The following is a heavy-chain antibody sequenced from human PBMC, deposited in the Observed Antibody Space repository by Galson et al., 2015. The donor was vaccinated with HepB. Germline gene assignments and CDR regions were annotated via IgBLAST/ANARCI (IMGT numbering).Heavy chain of an antibody. D-gene: IGHD3-3*01. Sequence: SVKVSCKVSGYTLTELSMHWVRQAPGKGLEWMGGFDPEDGETIYAQKFQGRVTMTEDTSTDTAYMELSSLRSEDTAVYYCATQGAFIFWSGYYKRVLGGWFDPWGQGTLVTVSS. CDR1: GYTLTELS. J-gene: IGHJ5*02. V-gene: IGHV1-24*01. CDR3: ATQGAFIFWSGYYKRVLGGWFDP. CDR2: FDPEDGET.